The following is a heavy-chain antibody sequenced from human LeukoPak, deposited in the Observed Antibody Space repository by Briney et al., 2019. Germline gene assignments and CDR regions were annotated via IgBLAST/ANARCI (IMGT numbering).Heavy chain of an antibody. Sequence: SETLSLTCTVSGGSISSYYWSWIRQPPGKGLEWIGYIYYSGSTNYNPSLKSRVTISVDTSKNQFSLKLSSVTAADTPVYYCARVLGGLWFGEFKNWFDPWGQGTLVTVSS. V-gene: IGHV4-59*01. J-gene: IGHJ5*02. CDR1: GGSISSYY. D-gene: IGHD3-10*01. CDR2: IYYSGST. CDR3: ARVLGGLWFGEFKNWFDP.